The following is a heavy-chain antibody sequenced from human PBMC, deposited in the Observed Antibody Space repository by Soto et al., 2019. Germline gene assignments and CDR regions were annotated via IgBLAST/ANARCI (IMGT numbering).Heavy chain of an antibody. CDR3: PRDPVSGRYRFDF. Sequence: SETLSLTCTVSGASISSHYWSFIRQPPGRGQEWIGHIYYSGSTNYNPSLRSRVAISLVTSMNQVSLKLTSVTAEDAAVYYGPRDPVSGRYRFDFWGDGTPVA. CDR1: GASISSHY. J-gene: IGHJ4*01. D-gene: IGHD1-26*01. V-gene: IGHV4-59*11. CDR2: IYYSGST.